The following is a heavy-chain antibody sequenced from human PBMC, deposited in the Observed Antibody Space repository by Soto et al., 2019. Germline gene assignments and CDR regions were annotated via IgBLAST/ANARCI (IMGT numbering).Heavy chain of an antibody. CDR3: AKGLPERRSAYYRYNWFDP. Sequence: GGSLRLSCTASGFPFSSYAVSWVRQAPGKGLEWVSVISGSGGSTYYADSVKGRFTISRDNSKNTLYLQMNNLRAEDTAVYYCAKGLPERRSAYYRYNWFDPWGQGTLVTVSS. CDR2: ISGSGGST. D-gene: IGHD3-3*01. J-gene: IGHJ5*02. CDR1: GFPFSSYA. V-gene: IGHV3-23*01.